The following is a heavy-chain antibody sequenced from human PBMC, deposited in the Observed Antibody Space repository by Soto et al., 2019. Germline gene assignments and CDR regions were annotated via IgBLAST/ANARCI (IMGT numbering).Heavy chain of an antibody. D-gene: IGHD2-15*01. CDR2: MSGSGGTT. CDR1: GFTFNSYA. J-gene: IGHJ2*01. Sequence: EVQLLASGGGLVQPGGSLRLSCAASGFTFNSYAMSWVRQAPGKGLEWVSDMSGSGGTTYYADSVKGRFTISRDNSKNTLYLQMSSLRAEDTAVYYCAKHRGEVVVWANWYFDLWGRGTLVTVSS. V-gene: IGHV3-23*01. CDR3: AKHRGEVVVWANWYFDL.